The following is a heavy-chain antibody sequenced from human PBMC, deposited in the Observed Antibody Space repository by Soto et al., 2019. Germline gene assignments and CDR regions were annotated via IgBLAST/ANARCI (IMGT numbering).Heavy chain of an antibody. CDR1: GYTFTSYA. CDR2: INTNTGNP. J-gene: IGHJ5*02. V-gene: IGHV7-4-1*02. D-gene: IGHD6-6*01. CDR3: ARSGISIAARSWFDP. Sequence: ASVKVSCKASGYTFTSYAMNWVRQAPGQGLEWMGWINTNTGNPTYAQGFTGRFVFSLDTSVSTAYLQINSLKAEDTAGYYCARSGISIAARSWFDPWGQGTLVTVSS.